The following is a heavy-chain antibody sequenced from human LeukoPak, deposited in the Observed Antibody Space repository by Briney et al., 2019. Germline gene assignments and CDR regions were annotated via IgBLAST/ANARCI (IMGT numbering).Heavy chain of an antibody. CDR3: ARENTVVGTFDY. V-gene: IGHV1-2*02. CDR1: GYIFTDYY. Sequence: ASVKLSCKTSGYIFTDYYMNWVRQAPGQGLEWMGWINPNSGGTNYAQKFQGRVTMTRDTSISTAYMELSRLRSDDTAVYYCARENTVVGTFDYWGQGTLVTVSS. J-gene: IGHJ4*02. CDR2: INPNSGGT. D-gene: IGHD4-23*01.